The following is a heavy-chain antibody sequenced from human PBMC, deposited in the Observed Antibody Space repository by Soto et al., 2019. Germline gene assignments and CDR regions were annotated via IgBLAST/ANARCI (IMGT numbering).Heavy chain of an antibody. V-gene: IGHV1-69*13. D-gene: IGHD6-13*01. CDR3: ARRYPRGRPGIAAAGRLYYYYGMDV. Sequence: SVKVSCKASGGTFSSYAISWVRQAPGQGLEWMGGIIPIFCTANYAQKFQGRVTITADESTSTAYMELSSLRSEDTAVYYCARRYPRGRPGIAAAGRLYYYYGMDVWGQGTTVTVS. CDR2: IIPIFCTA. J-gene: IGHJ6*02. CDR1: GGTFSSYA.